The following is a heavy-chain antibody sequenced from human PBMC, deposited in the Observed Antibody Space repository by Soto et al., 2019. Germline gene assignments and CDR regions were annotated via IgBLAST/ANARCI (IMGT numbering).Heavy chain of an antibody. CDR3: ARDWVAGTNYYYGMDV. CDR2: INAGNGNT. D-gene: IGHD6-19*01. Sequence: ASVKVSCKASGYTFTSYAMHWVRQAPGQRLEWMGWINAGNGNTKYSQKFQGRVTITRDTSASTAYMELSSLRSEDTAVYYCARDWVAGTNYYYGMDVWGQGTTVTVSS. V-gene: IGHV1-3*01. J-gene: IGHJ6*02. CDR1: GYTFTSYA.